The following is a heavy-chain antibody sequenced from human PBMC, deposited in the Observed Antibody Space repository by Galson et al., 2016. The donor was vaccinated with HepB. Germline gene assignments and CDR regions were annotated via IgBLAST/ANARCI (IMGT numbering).Heavy chain of an antibody. D-gene: IGHD6-19*01. CDR1: GISITSDNW. CDR3: AKGGGGSGCFDY. Sequence: SETLSLTCNVSGISITSDNWWSWVRQTPGKGLEWIGEIYHTGSTKYNPSLKSRVTISVDKSKNQFSLRLNSVTAADTAVYYCAKGGGGSGCFDYWGQGTLVTVSS. J-gene: IGHJ4*02. CDR2: IYHTGST. V-gene: IGHV4/OR15-8*01.